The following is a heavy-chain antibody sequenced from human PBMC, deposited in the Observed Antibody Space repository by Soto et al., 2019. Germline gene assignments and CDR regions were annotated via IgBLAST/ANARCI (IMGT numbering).Heavy chain of an antibody. V-gene: IGHV1-18*01. CDR2: ISAYNGDT. CDR3: ARDEYYFGSGTYKWFDP. Sequence: GGPGKLSCKTSGYSVTIYSISWMRQVPGQGPEWMGWISAYNGDTNYAQNLQGRVTMATDTSTSTAYMELRSLRSDDTAVYYCARDEYYFGSGTYKWFDPWGQGTLVTVSS. CDR1: GYSVTIYS. D-gene: IGHD3-10*01. J-gene: IGHJ5*02.